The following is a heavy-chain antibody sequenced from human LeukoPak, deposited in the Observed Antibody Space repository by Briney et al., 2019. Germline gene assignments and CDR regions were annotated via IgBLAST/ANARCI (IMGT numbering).Heavy chain of an antibody. D-gene: IGHD3-16*01. J-gene: IGHJ5*02. CDR1: GYTFTSYD. V-gene: IGHV1-8*01. Sequence: GASVKVSCKASGYTFTSYDINWVRQATGQGLEWMGWMNPNSGNTGYAQKFQGRVTMTRNTSISTAYMELSSLRSEDTAVYYCARRRTLGVSGGCCWFDPWGQGTLVTVSS. CDR3: ARRRTLGVSGGCCWFDP. CDR2: MNPNSGNT.